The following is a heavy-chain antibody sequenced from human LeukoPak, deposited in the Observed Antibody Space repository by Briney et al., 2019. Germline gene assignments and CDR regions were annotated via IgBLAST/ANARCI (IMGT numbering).Heavy chain of an antibody. V-gene: IGHV3-15*01. CDR1: GFTFSNAW. CDR3: TTDLHLTGTYCGGDCPYLSY. Sequence: PGGSLRLSCAASGFTFSNAWMSWVRQAPGKGLEWVGRIKSKTDGGTTDYAAPVKGRFTISRDDSKNTLYLQMNSLKTEDTAVYYCTTDLHLTGTYCGGDCPYLSYWGQGTLATVSS. D-gene: IGHD2-21*02. CDR2: IKSKTDGGTT. J-gene: IGHJ4*02.